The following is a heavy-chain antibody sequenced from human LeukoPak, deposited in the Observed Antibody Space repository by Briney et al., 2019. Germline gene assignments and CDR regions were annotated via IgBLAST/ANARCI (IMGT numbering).Heavy chain of an antibody. D-gene: IGHD6-13*01. CDR2: IYSGGST. Sequence: GGSLRLSCAASGFTFSSYAMSWVRQAPGKGLEWVSVIYSGGSTYYADSVKGRFTISRHNSKNTLYLQMNSLRAEDTAVYYCARGAYSSSWYLDYWGQGTLVTVSS. CDR1: GFTFSSYA. V-gene: IGHV3-53*04. J-gene: IGHJ4*02. CDR3: ARGAYSSSWYLDY.